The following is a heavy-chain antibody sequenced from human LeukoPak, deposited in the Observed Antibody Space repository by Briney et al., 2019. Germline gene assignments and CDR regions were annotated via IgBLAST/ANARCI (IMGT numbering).Heavy chain of an antibody. J-gene: IGHJ5*02. V-gene: IGHV7-4-1*02. D-gene: IGHD1-26*01. CDR3: ARVRIVRVENWFDP. CDR1: GYTFTSYA. Sequence: ASVKVSCKASGYTFTSYAMNWVRQAPGQGLEWMGWINTNTGNPTYAQGFTGRFVFSLDTSVSTAYLQISSLKAEDTAVYYCARVRIVRVENWFDPWGQGTLVTVSS. CDR2: INTNTGNP.